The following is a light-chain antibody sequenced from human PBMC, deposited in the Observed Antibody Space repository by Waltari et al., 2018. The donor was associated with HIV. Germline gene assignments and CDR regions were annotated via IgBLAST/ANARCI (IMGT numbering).Light chain of an antibody. CDR2: GNS. V-gene: IGLV1-40*01. CDR3: SSYTTSNTWV. CDR1: SSNIGAGYD. J-gene: IGLJ3*02. Sequence: QSVLTQPPSVSGAPGQRVTISCTGSSSNIGAGYDVHWYQQLPGTAPKLLIYGNSNRPSGVSGRFSGSKSGNTASLTISGLQAEDEADYYCSSYTTSNTWVFGGGTELTVL.